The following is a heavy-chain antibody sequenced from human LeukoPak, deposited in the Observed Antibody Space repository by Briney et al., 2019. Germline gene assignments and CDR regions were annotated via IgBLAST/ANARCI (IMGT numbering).Heavy chain of an antibody. D-gene: IGHD6-13*01. CDR3: ARKYSSSWASWASADAFDI. CDR2: ISGSGDST. CDR1: GFTFSSYW. J-gene: IGHJ3*02. V-gene: IGHV3-23*01. Sequence: GGSLRLSCAASGFTFSSYWMHWVRQAPGKGLEWVSGISGSGDSTYYADSVKGRFTISRDNSKNTLYLQMNSLRAEDTAVYYCARKYSSSWASWASADAFDIWGQGTMVTVSS.